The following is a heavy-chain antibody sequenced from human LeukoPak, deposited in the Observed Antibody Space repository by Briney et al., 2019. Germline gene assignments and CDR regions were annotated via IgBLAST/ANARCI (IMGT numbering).Heavy chain of an antibody. Sequence: GGSLRLSCAASGFIFDDYAMHWVRQAPGKCLEWVSGMSWNSGSLAYADSVKALFTISRDSAKNSLYLQMNSLTTEQSAWNYCARGLARDQGYFDLWGRGTLATVSS. CDR1: GFIFDDYA. CDR3: ARGLARDQGYFDL. CDR2: MSWNSGSL. J-gene: IGHJ2*01. V-gene: IGHV3-9*01.